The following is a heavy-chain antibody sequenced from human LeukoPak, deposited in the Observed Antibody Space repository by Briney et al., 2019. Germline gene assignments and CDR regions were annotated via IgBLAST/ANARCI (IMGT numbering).Heavy chain of an antibody. CDR3: ARGVEIAYYDFWSGYYFDY. CDR1: GGSISSGGYY. V-gene: IGHV4-31*03. D-gene: IGHD3-3*01. Sequence: SETLSLTCTVSGGSISSGGYYWSWIRQHPGKGLGWIGYIYYSGSTYYNPSLKSRVTISVDTSKNQFSLKLSSVTAADTAVYYCARGVEIAYYDFWSGYYFDYWGQGTLVTVSS. CDR2: IYYSGST. J-gene: IGHJ4*02.